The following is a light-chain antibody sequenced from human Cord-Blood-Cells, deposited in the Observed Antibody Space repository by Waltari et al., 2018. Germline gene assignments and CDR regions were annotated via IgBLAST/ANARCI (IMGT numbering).Light chain of an antibody. CDR3: LQDYNYPGT. Sequence: AIQMTQSPSSLSASVGDRVTITCRASQGIRNDLGWYQQKPGKAPKLLIYAASSLQSGFPSRFSGSVSGTYFTLTISSLQPEYFATYYCLQDYNYPGTFAQGTKVEIK. J-gene: IGKJ1*01. V-gene: IGKV1-6*01. CDR2: AAS. CDR1: QGIRND.